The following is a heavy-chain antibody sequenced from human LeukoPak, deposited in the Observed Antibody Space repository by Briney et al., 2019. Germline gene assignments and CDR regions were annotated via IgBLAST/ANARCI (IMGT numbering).Heavy chain of an antibody. CDR3: AREGGNGYFDY. V-gene: IGHV4-59*01. CDR1: GGSISSYY. J-gene: IGHJ4*02. Sequence: SETLSLTCTVSGGSISSYYWSWIRQPPGKGLEWIGYIYYSGSTNYNPSLKSRATISVDTSKNQFSLKLSSVTAADTAVYYCAREGGNGYFDYWGQGTLVTVSS. CDR2: IYYSGST. D-gene: IGHD4-23*01.